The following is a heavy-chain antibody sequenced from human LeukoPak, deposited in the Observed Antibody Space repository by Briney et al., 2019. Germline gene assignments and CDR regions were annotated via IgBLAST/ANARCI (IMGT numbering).Heavy chain of an antibody. V-gene: IGHV3-21*01. J-gene: IGHJ3*02. CDR2: ISSSSSYI. CDR3: AREHSDAFDI. CDR1: GFTFSSYS. Sequence: GGSLRLSCAASGFTFSSYSMNWVRQAPGKGLEWVSSISSSSSYIYYTDSVKGRFTISRDNAKNSLYLQMNSLRAEDTAVYYCAREHSDAFDIWGQGTMVTVSS.